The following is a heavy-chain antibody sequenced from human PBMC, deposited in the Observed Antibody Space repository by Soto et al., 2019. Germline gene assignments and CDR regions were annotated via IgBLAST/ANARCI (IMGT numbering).Heavy chain of an antibody. J-gene: IGHJ4*02. Sequence: GGSLRLSCAASGFTFSTYCMHWVRHTPGTGLVWVSRTCRYGRELYYADSVKGRFTISRDDAKNTLYLQMDSLRVEETGIYYCVRGTTAWRGMDYWGQGALVTVSS. CDR1: GFTFSTYC. V-gene: IGHV3-74*01. D-gene: IGHD1-1*01. CDR3: VRGTTAWRGMDY. CDR2: TCRYGREL.